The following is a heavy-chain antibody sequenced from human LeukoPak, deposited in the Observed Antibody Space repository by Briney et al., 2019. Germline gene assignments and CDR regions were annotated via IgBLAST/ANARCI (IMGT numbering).Heavy chain of an antibody. CDR3: AKRSKNYFEY. CDR2: RSFGGSNK. D-gene: IGHD3-10*01. CDR1: GFTFSSFG. J-gene: IGHJ4*02. V-gene: IGHV3-30*18. Sequence: PGGSLRLSCTVSGFTFSSFGMHWVRQAPGKGLEWVAVRSFGGSNKYYADSVKGRFTISRDNSKNTLYLQMNSLRVEDTAVYYCAKRSKNYFEYWGQGTLVTVSS.